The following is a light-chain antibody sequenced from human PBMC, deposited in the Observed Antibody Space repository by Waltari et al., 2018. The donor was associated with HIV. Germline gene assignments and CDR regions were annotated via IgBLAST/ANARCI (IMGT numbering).Light chain of an antibody. CDR1: SNDVGPYDY. J-gene: IGLJ2*01. CDR3: TSYAGSDNLML. CDR2: EVY. V-gene: IGLV2-8*01. Sequence: QSALTQPPTASGSPGQSVTLPCSGTSNDVGPYDYVSWYQQHPDKAPRLIIYEVYKRPSGVPDRFSGSKSGNTASLTVSGLQAEDEADYYCTSYAGSDNLMLFGGGTKVTVL.